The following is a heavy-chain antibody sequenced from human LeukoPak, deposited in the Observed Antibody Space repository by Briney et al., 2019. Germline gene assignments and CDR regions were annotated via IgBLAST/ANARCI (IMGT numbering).Heavy chain of an antibody. J-gene: IGHJ4*02. D-gene: IGHD6-13*01. CDR3: AGNGYSRACDY. CDR1: GFTFRSYA. CDR2: ISGSGGST. Sequence: GGSLRLSCAASGFTFRSYAMSWVREAPGKGLEWVSAISGSGGSTYYADSVKGRFTISRDNSKNTLYLQMNSLRAEDTAVYYCAGNGYSRACDYWGQGTLVTVSS. V-gene: IGHV3-23*01.